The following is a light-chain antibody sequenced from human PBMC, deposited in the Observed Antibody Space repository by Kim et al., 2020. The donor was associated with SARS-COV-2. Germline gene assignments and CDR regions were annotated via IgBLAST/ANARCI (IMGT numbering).Light chain of an antibody. Sequence: GQSITIPCTGTNSDIGFYNFVSWYQQHPGKAPKLIIYDVTKRPSEISDRFSGSKSGNTASLTISGLQADDEADYYCNSYTTTSAWVFGGGTQLTVL. CDR1: NSDIGFYNF. CDR2: DVT. V-gene: IGLV2-14*03. CDR3: NSYTTTSAWV. J-gene: IGLJ3*02.